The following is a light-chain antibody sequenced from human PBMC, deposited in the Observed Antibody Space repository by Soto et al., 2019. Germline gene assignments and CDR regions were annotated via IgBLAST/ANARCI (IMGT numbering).Light chain of an antibody. J-gene: IGKJ4*01. V-gene: IGKV3-15*01. CDR3: QQYNDWPLT. CDR1: QRVSSN. CDR2: GAS. Sequence: IVMTQSPATLSVSPGERATLSCRASQRVSSNLAWYQQKPGQAPRLLIYGASTRATDIPAKFSGSGSGTEFSLTISSLQSEDFALYYCQQYNDWPLTFGGGTKVEIK.